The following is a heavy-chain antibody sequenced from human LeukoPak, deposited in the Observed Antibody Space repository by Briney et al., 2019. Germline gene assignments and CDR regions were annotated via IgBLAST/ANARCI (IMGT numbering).Heavy chain of an antibody. CDR1: GGSISSYY. J-gene: IGHJ4*02. D-gene: IGHD5-24*01. Sequence: SETLSLTSTVSGGSISSYYWSWIRQPPGKGLEWIGYIYHSGSTNYSPSLKSRVTMSVDTSKNQFSLKLSSVTAADTAVYYCARGRDGYTKVFDYWGQGTLVTVSS. CDR3: ARGRDGYTKVFDY. CDR2: IYHSGST. V-gene: IGHV4-59*01.